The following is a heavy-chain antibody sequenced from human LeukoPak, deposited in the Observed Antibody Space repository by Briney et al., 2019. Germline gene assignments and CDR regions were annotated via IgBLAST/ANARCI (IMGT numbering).Heavy chain of an antibody. D-gene: IGHD1-26*01. Sequence: SETLSLTCTVSGGSISSYYWGWIRQPPGKGLEWIGYISDSGSTKNNSSLKSRVTLSVDTSKKQFSLKLSSVTAADTAVYYCARDSSGSYYGIDYWGQGTLVTVSS. CDR1: GGSISSYY. CDR2: ISDSGST. CDR3: ARDSSGSYYGIDY. J-gene: IGHJ4*02. V-gene: IGHV4-59*01.